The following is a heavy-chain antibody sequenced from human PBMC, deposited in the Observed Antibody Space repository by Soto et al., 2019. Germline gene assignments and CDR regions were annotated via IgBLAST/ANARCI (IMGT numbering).Heavy chain of an antibody. J-gene: IGHJ4*02. Sequence: SETLSLTCNVSGASISSYNYWGWFRQPPGKGLEWIGELTPSGKNNYNPSLKSRITISVDRSKNRFSLELTSVTAADTAVYSCSRGGDWKFDFWGQGSLVTVSS. D-gene: IGHD2-21*01. CDR3: SRGGDWKFDF. CDR1: GASISSYNY. CDR2: LTPSGKN. V-gene: IGHV4-4*02.